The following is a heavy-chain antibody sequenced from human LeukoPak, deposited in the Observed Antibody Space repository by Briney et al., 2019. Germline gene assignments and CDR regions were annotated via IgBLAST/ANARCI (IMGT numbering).Heavy chain of an antibody. CDR2: ISYDGSNK. V-gene: IGHV3-30*18. D-gene: IGHD1-1*01. J-gene: IGHJ3*02. Sequence: GGSLRLSCAASGFTFSSYDMHCVRPAPRKGLESVAVISYDGSNKYYADSVKGRFTISRDNSKNTLYLQINSLRAEDTAVYYCAKDTTYTTPFNAFDIWGQGTMVTVSS. CDR1: GFTFSSYD. CDR3: AKDTTYTTPFNAFDI.